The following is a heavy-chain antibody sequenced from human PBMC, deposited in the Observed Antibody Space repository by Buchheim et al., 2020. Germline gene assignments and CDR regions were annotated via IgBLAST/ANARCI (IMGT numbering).Heavy chain of an antibody. CDR1: GFQFNTCA. J-gene: IGHJ4*02. V-gene: IGHV3-30*19. Sequence: QVQLAESGGSVVQPGRSLRLSCAASGFQFNTCAMPWVRQAPGKGLAWVAMILSDENNKYYGDSVKGRFSISSDNSKNPVYLQMNSLRVEDTALYYCVRDLPYSGWSFDHWGQGAL. CDR2: ILSDENNK. CDR3: VRDLPYSGWSFDH. D-gene: IGHD6-19*01.